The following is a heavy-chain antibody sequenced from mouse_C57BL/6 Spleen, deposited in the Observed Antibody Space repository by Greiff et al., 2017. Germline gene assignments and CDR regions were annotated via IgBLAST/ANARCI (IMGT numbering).Heavy chain of an antibody. J-gene: IGHJ3*01. CDR2: INYDGSST. CDR3: ARDEGSRGGFAY. Sequence: EVKLMESEGGLVQPGSSMKLSCTASGFTFSDYYMAWVRQVPEKGLEWVANINYDGSSTYYLDSLKSRFIISRDNAKNILYLQMSSLKSEDTATYYCARDEGSRGGFAYWGQGTLVTVSA. D-gene: IGHD1-1*01. V-gene: IGHV5-16*01. CDR1: GFTFSDYY.